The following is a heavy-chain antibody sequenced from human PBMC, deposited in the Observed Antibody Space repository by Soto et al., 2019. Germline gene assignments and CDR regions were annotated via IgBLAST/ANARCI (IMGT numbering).Heavy chain of an antibody. Sequence: GGSLRLSCAASGFTFSSYWMHWVRQAPGKGLVWVSRINSDGSSTSYADSVKGRFTISRDNAKNTLYLQMNSLRAEDTAVYYCANAGGSGSYPYTFYYFDYWGQGTLVTVSS. CDR1: GFTFSSYW. J-gene: IGHJ4*02. V-gene: IGHV3-74*01. CDR3: ANAGGSGSYPYTFYYFDY. CDR2: INSDGSST. D-gene: IGHD3-16*01.